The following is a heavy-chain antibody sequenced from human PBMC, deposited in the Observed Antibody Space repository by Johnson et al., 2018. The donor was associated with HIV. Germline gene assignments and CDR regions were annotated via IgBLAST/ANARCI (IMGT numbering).Heavy chain of an antibody. Sequence: QVQLVESGGGVVQPGRSLRLSCAASGFTFSSYGMHWVRQAPGKGLEWVVVIWYDGTNKYYTDSVKGRFTISRDNSKNTLFLHMNSLRAEDTAVYHCAKDLYSSSWTNDAFEIWGQGTMVTVSS. CDR3: AKDLYSSSWTNDAFEI. D-gene: IGHD6-13*01. CDR2: IWYDGTNK. CDR1: GFTFSSYG. J-gene: IGHJ3*02. V-gene: IGHV3-33*06.